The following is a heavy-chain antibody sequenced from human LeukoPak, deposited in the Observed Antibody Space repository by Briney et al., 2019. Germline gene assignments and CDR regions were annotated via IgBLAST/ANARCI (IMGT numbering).Heavy chain of an antibody. J-gene: IGHJ4*02. D-gene: IGHD5-24*01. Sequence: SETLSLTCAVYGGSFSGYYWSWIRQPPGKGLEWIGEINHSGSTNYNPSLKSRVTISVDTSKNQFSLKLSSVTAADTAVYYCARRRRDGYLKTKGYFDYWGQGTLVTVSS. V-gene: IGHV4-34*01. CDR2: INHSGST. CDR3: ARRRRDGYLKTKGYFDY. CDR1: GGSFSGYY.